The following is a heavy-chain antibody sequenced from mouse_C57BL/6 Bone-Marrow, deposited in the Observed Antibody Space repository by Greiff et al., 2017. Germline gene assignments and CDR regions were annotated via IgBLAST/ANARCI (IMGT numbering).Heavy chain of an antibody. V-gene: IGHV1-69*01. D-gene: IGHD3-2*01. CDR2: IDPSDSYT. Sequence: VQLQQPGAELVMPGASVKLSCKASGYTFTSYWMHWVKQRPGQGLEWIGEIDPSDSYTNYNQKFKGKSTLTVDKSSSTAYMQLSSLTSEDSAVYYCGGDRGYAMDYWGQGTSVTVSA. CDR1: GYTFTSYW. CDR3: GGDRGYAMDY. J-gene: IGHJ4*01.